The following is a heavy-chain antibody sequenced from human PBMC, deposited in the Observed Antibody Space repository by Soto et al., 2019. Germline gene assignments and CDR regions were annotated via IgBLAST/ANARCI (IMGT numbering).Heavy chain of an antibody. D-gene: IGHD5-12*01. CDR1: GFTFSSYA. CDR3: ARVSGVATIKYYFDY. Sequence: VQLLESGGGLVQPGGSLRLSCAASGFTFSSYAMHWVRQAPGKGLEWVAVISYDGSNKYYADSVKGRFTISRDNSKNTLYLQMNSLRAEDTAVYYCARVSGVATIKYYFDYWGQGTLVTVSS. J-gene: IGHJ4*02. CDR2: ISYDGSNK. V-gene: IGHV3-30-3*01.